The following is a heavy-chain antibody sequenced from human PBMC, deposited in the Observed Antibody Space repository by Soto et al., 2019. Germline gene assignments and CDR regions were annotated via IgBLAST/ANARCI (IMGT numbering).Heavy chain of an antibody. V-gene: IGHV3-23*01. CDR3: AKDRDRQYYDSLDY. J-gene: IGHJ4*02. CDR2: ISGSGGST. CDR1: GFTFSSYA. D-gene: IGHD3-22*01. Sequence: LRLSCAASGFTFSSYAMSWVRQAPGKGLEWVSAISGSGGSTYYADSVKGRFTISRDNSKNTLYLQMNSLRAEDTAVYYCAKDRDRQYYDSLDYWGQGTLVTVPS.